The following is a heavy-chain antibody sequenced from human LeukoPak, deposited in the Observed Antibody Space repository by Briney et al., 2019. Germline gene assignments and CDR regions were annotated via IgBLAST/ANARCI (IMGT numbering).Heavy chain of an antibody. D-gene: IGHD3-22*01. J-gene: IGHJ4*02. CDR2: IRSKANSYAT. CDR1: GFTFSSYG. Sequence: GGSLRLSCAASGFTFSSYGMHWVRQASGKGLEWVGRIRSKANSYATAYAASVKGRFTISRDDSKNTAYLQMNSLKTEDTAVYYCNYYDSSGPSYWGQGTLVTVSS. V-gene: IGHV3-73*01. CDR3: NYYDSSGPSY.